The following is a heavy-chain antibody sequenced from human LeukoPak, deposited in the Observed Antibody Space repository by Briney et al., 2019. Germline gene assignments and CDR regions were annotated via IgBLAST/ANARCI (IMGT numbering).Heavy chain of an antibody. CDR1: GYTFTSYD. J-gene: IGHJ4*02. V-gene: IGHV1-8*01. D-gene: IGHD3-9*01. CDR2: MNPNSGNT. Sequence: ASVKVSCKASGYTFTSYDINWVRQATGQGLEWMRWMNPNSGNTGYAQKFQGRVTMTRNTSISTAYMELSSLRSEDTAVYYCARAPIGGRYFDWLSQKYFDYWGQGTLVTVSS. CDR3: ARAPIGGRYFDWLSQKYFDY.